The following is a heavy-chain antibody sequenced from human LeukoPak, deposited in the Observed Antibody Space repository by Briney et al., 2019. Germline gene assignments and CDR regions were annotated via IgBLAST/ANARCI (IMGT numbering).Heavy chain of an antibody. D-gene: IGHD3-22*01. CDR3: ARQYYYDSSGYVNHDAFDI. CDR1: GGSFSGYY. CDR2: INHSGST. Sequence: SETLSLTCAVYGGSFSGYYWSWIRQPPGKGLEWIGEINHSGSTNYNPSLKSRVTISVDTSKNQFSLKLSSVTAADTAVYYCARQYYYDSSGYVNHDAFDIWGQGTMVTVSS. V-gene: IGHV4-34*01. J-gene: IGHJ3*02.